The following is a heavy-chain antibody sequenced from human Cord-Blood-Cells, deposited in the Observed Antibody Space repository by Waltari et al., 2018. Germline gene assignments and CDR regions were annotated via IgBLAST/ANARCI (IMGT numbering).Heavy chain of an antibody. CDR3: ARFMTTVVTDAFDI. D-gene: IGHD4-17*01. CDR1: GDTFTGHY. J-gene: IGHJ3*02. Sequence: QVQLVPSGAEVKQPGASVKVSCTASGDTFTGHYMHWVRQAPGQGLEWMGWINPNSGGTNYAQKFQGRVTMTRDTSISTAYMELSRLRSDDTAVYYCARFMTTVVTDAFDIWGQGTMVTVSS. V-gene: IGHV1-2*02. CDR2: INPNSGGT.